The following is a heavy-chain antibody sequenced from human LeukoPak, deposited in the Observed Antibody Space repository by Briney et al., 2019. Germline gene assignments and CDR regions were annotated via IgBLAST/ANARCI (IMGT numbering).Heavy chain of an antibody. CDR3: AKDKEATTVTTPYFDS. Sequence: GGSLRLSCEASGFSFDTHWMNWVRQFPWGGVEWVANIKPDGSAEYYLDSVKGRFSISRDNVKNLVYLQLNSLRTEDTAVYYCAKDKEATTVTTPYFDSWGRGALVTVSS. J-gene: IGHJ4*02. CDR1: GFSFDTHW. D-gene: IGHD4-11*01. CDR2: IKPDGSAE. V-gene: IGHV3-7*01.